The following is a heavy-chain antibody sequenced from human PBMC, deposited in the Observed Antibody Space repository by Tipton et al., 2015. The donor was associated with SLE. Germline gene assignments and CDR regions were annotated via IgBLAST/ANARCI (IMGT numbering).Heavy chain of an antibody. V-gene: IGHV4-4*07. J-gene: IGHJ6*04. D-gene: IGHD3-10*02. CDR2: IFASGSI. CDR1: GASINNYY. CDR3: ARDSADVAGAMDV. Sequence: LRLSCTVSGASINNYYWTWIRQPAGRRLEWIGRIFASGSINFNPSFKSRVTMSVDTSKKQFSLKLTSVTAADTAVYYCARDSADVAGAMDVWGKGTTITVSS.